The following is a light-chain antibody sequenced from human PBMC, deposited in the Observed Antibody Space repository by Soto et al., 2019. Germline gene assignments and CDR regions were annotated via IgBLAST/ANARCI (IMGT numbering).Light chain of an antibody. CDR2: AAS. J-gene: IGKJ1*01. CDR3: QQYNSYPAT. V-gene: IGKV1-8*01. CDR1: QGISSY. Sequence: AIRMTQSPSSFSASTGDRVTITCRASQGISSYLAWYQQKPGKAPKLLIYAASTLQSGVPSRFSGSGSGTDFTLTISSLQPDDFATYYCQQYNSYPATFGQGTKVEIK.